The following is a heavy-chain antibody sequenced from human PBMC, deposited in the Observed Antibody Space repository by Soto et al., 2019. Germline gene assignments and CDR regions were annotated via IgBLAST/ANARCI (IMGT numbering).Heavy chain of an antibody. V-gene: IGHV3-15*07. CDR2: IKTKADGGAT. CDR1: GFTFSNAY. J-gene: IGHJ6*03. CDR3: TTAAGTQYYYYYNLDV. D-gene: IGHD1-1*01. Sequence: EVQLVESGGGLVKPGGSLRLSCAASGFTFSNAYMNWVRQAPGKGLEWVGRIKTKADGGATDYAAPVRDRFTISRDDSKNTLYLQMNSLKTEDTAVYYCTTAAGTQYYYYYNLDVWGQGATVAVSS.